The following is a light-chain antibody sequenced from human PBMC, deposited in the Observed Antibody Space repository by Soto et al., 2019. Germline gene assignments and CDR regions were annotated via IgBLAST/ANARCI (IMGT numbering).Light chain of an antibody. CDR3: QQSYSTPHT. CDR2: AAS. Sequence: DIQMTQSPSSLSASVGDRVTITCRASQGISTYLNWYHQKPGKAPKLLIYAASSLQSGVPSRFSGSGSGTDFTLTISSLQPEDFATYYCQQSYSTPHTFGQGTRLEIK. J-gene: IGKJ5*01. CDR1: QGISTY. V-gene: IGKV1-39*01.